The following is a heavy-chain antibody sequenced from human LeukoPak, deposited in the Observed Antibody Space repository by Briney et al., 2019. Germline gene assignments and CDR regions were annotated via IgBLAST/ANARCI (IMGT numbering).Heavy chain of an antibody. CDR3: ARVGEAAGFNFDY. CDR2: INHSGST. V-gene: IGHV4-34*01. J-gene: IGHJ4*02. D-gene: IGHD6-13*01. CDR1: GGSFSGYY. Sequence: PSETLSLTCAVYGGSFSGYYWSWIRQPPGKGLEWIGEINHSGSTNYNPSLKSRVTISVDTSKNQFSLKLNSVTAADTAVYYCARVGEAAGFNFDYWGQGTLVTVSS.